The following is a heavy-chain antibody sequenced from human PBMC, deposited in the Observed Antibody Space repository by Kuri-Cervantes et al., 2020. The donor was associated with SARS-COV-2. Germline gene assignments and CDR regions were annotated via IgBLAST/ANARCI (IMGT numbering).Heavy chain of an antibody. J-gene: IGHJ6*02. V-gene: IGHV3-11*06. CDR1: GFTFSDYY. D-gene: IGHD6-13*01. CDR3: ARDRDGYSSSWYGGYYYGMDV. Sequence: GESLKISCAASGFTFSDYYMSWIRQAPGKGLEWVSSISSSSSYIYYADSVKGRFTIPRDNAKNSLYLQMNSLRAEDTAVYYCARDRDGYSSSWYGGYYYGMDVWGQGTTVTVSS. CDR2: ISSSSSYI.